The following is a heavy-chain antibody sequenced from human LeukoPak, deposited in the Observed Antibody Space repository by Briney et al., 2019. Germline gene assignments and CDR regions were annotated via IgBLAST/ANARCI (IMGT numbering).Heavy chain of an antibody. CDR3: AKAVGTSVTYFDY. CDR1: GFTFSNHA. J-gene: IGHJ4*02. V-gene: IGHV3-23*01. D-gene: IGHD4-17*01. Sequence: GGSLRLSCAASGFTFSNHAMGWVRQAPGKGLDWVSGINSNGGTTYYADSVRGRFTISRDSSQNTLYLQMNSLRAEDSVVYYCAKAVGTSVTYFDYWGQGTLVTVSS. CDR2: INSNGGTT.